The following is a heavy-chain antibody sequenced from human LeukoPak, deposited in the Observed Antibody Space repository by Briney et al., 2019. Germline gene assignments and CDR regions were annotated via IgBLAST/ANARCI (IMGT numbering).Heavy chain of an antibody. V-gene: IGHV4-4*07. D-gene: IGHD3-22*01. CDR1: GGSISSYY. Sequence: SETLSLTCTVSGGSISSYYWSWIRQPAGKGLEWIGRMHTSGTTNYNPSLKSRVTMSVDTSKNQFSLKLSSVIAADTSVYYCARDAYYYDSIGYRRFDYWGQGTLVTVSS. CDR2: MHTSGTT. CDR3: ARDAYYYDSIGYRRFDY. J-gene: IGHJ4*02.